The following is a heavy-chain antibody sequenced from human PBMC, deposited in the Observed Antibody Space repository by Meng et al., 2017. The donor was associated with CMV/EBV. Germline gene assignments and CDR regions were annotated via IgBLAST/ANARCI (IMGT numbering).Heavy chain of an antibody. Sequence: GGSLRLSCAGSGFTVSSNYMSWVRQAPGKGLEWVSVIYDDDSTHYADSVKGRFTISRDNSKNTLYLQMNSLRAEDTAVYYCASPVVPAAQRNKGVATMGVDYWGQGTLVTVSS. CDR3: ASPVVPAAQRNKGVATMGVDY. V-gene: IGHV3-66*02. J-gene: IGHJ4*02. D-gene: IGHD2-2*01. CDR2: IYDDDST. CDR1: GFTVSSNY.